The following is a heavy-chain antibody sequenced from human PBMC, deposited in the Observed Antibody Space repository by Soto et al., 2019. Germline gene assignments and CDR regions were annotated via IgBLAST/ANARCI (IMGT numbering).Heavy chain of an antibody. CDR3: ARAYGDYGYFDY. Sequence: ASVKVSCKASGYTFTSYYMHWVRQAPGQGLEWMGIINPSGGSTSYAQKFQGRVTMTRDASTSTAYMELSSLRSEDTAVYYCARAYGDYGYFDYWGQGTLVTVSS. J-gene: IGHJ4*02. CDR1: GYTFTSYY. V-gene: IGHV1-46*01. D-gene: IGHD4-17*01. CDR2: INPSGGST.